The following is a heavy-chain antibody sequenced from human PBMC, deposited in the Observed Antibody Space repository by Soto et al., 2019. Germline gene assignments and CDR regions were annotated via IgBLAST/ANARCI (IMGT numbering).Heavy chain of an antibody. CDR3: ARGIAAAGPPYYYYYYYMDV. D-gene: IGHD6-13*01. CDR2: IYYSGST. J-gene: IGHJ6*03. CDR1: GGSISSSSYY. Sequence: QLQLQESGPGLVKPSETLSLTCTVSGGSISSSSYYWGWIRQPPGKGLEWIGSIYYSGSTYYNPSLKSRVTISVDTSKNQFFLKLSSVTAADTAVYYCARGIAAAGPPYYYYYYYMDVWGKGTTVTVSS. V-gene: IGHV4-39*01.